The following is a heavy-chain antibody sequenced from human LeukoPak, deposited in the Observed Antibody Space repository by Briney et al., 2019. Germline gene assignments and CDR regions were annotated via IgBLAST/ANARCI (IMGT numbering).Heavy chain of an antibody. Sequence: PSETLSLTCTVSGGSISSYYWSWIRQPPGKGLEWIGYIYYTGSTTYNPSLESRLTISVDTSKNQFSLNLSSVIAADTAVYYCARHAPGYYDYWGQGTLVTVSS. CDR3: ARHAPGYYDY. CDR2: IYYTGST. J-gene: IGHJ4*02. V-gene: IGHV4-59*08. CDR1: GGSISSYY.